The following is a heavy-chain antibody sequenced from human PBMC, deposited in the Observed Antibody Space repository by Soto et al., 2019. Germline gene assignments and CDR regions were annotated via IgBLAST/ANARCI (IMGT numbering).Heavy chain of an antibody. CDR2: ISSSGSTI. CDR1: GFTFSDYY. Sequence: LRLSCAASGFTFSDYYMSWIRQAPGKGLEWVSYISSSGSTIYYADSVKGRFTISRDNAKNSLYLQMNSLRAEDTAVYYCASAPPAAAVDYWGQGTLVTVSS. V-gene: IGHV3-11*01. D-gene: IGHD2-15*01. J-gene: IGHJ4*02. CDR3: ASAPPAAAVDY.